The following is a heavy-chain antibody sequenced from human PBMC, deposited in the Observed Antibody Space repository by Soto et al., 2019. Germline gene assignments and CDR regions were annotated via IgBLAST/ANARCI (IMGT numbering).Heavy chain of an antibody. J-gene: IGHJ4*02. CDR3: ARVGDGSSSPFDY. V-gene: IGHV4-34*01. CDR2: INHRGST. Sequence: QVQLQQWGAGLLKPSETLSLTCAVYGGSFSGYYWSWIRQPPGRGLEWIGEINHRGSTKYNPSLNSRGTISVDTSQNQFPLELSSVTAADAAVYYCARVGDGSSSPFDYWGQGALVTVSS. D-gene: IGHD6-13*01. CDR1: GGSFSGYY.